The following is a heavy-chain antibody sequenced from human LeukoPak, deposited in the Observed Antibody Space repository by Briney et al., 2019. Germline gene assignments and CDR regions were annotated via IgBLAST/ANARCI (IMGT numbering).Heavy chain of an antibody. D-gene: IGHD3-3*01. CDR3: ARDGITFFDFWSGTDVFDL. J-gene: IGHJ3*01. CDR1: GFTFSVYW. V-gene: IGHV3-7*01. Sequence: GGSLRLSCAASGFTFSVYWISWVRQAPGKGLEWVANINLDGTEKNYVDSVKGRFTISRDNAKNSLYLQMNSLRGEDTAVYYCARDGITFFDFWSGTDVFDLWGQRTMVTVSS. CDR2: INLDGTEK.